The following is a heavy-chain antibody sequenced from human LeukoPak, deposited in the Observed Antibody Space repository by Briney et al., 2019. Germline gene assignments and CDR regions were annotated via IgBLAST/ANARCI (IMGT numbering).Heavy chain of an antibody. CDR1: GFTFDDYG. D-gene: IGHD3-10*01. V-gene: IGHV3-20*04. CDR2: INWNGVST. CDR3: SRSPRIIIVRGLISYYYYMDV. Sequence: GGSLRLSCAASGFTFDDYGMTWVRQAPGKGLEWVSGINWNGVSTGYADSVKGRFTISRDNAKNSLYLQMNSLRAEDTALYYCSRSPRIIIVRGLISYYYYMDVWGKGTSVTVSS. J-gene: IGHJ6*03.